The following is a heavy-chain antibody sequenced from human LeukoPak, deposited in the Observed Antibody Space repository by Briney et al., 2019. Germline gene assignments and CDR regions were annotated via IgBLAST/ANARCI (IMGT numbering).Heavy chain of an antibody. D-gene: IGHD6-19*01. CDR2: IYYSGST. CDR3: ARHNSRLLNSGWSN. V-gene: IGHV4-39*01. CDR1: GGSISSSSYY. J-gene: IGHJ4*02. Sequence: SETLSLTCTVSGGSISSSSYYWGWIRQPPGKGLEWIGGIYYSGSTYYNPSLKSRVTISVDTSKSQCSLKLSSVTAADTAVYYCARHNSRLLNSGWSNWGQGTLVTVPS.